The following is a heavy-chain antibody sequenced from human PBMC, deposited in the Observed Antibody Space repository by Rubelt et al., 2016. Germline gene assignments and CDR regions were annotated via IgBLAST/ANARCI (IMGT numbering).Heavy chain of an antibody. CDR2: IDPSDSYT. CDR3: ARDPTAVWSPDPY. J-gene: IGHJ4*02. Sequence: EWMGRIDPSDSYTNYSPSFQGHVTISADKSISTAYLQWSSLKASDTAMYYCARDPTAVWSPDPYWGQGTLVTVSS. D-gene: IGHD3-10*01. V-gene: IGHV5-10-1*01.